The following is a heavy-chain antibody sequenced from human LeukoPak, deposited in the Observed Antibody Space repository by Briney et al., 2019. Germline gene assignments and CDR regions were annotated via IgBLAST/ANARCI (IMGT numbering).Heavy chain of an antibody. D-gene: IGHD3-22*01. CDR3: ARADSGGDSSGYKWFDP. J-gene: IGHJ5*02. CDR1: GYTFTGYY. Sequence: GASVKVSCKASGYTFTGYYMHWVRQAPGQGLEWMGGIIPIFGTANYAQKFQGRVTITTDESTSTAYMELSSLRSEDTAVYYCARADSGGDSSGYKWFDPWGQGTLVTVSS. V-gene: IGHV1-69*05. CDR2: IIPIFGTA.